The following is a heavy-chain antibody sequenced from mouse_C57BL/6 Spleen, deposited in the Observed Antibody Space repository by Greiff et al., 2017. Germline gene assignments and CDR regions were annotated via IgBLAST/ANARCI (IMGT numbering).Heavy chain of an antibody. CDR3: ARRKGLPYAMDY. Sequence: EVQLVESGPELVKPGASVKISCKASGYSFTGYYMNWVKQSPEKSLEWIGEINPSTGGTTYNQKFKAKATLTVDKSSSTAYMQLKSLTSEDSAVYYCARRKGLPYAMDYWGQGTSVTVSS. CDR1: GYSFTGYY. V-gene: IGHV1-42*01. J-gene: IGHJ4*01. D-gene: IGHD2-4*01. CDR2: INPSTGGT.